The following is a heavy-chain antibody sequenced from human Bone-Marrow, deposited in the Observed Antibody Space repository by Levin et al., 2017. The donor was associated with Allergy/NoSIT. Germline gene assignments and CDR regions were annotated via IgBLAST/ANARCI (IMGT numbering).Heavy chain of an antibody. V-gene: IGHV4-30-4*01. J-gene: IGHJ6*03. D-gene: IGHD4-23*01. CDR1: GDSISSGDYY. Sequence: TSETLSLTCEVSGDSISSGDYYCSWIRQVPGKGLEWIGHIYSLGGGTYYNPSLKSRVTMSVDTSKKHFSLKLKSVTAADTAVYYCARGPVAPGNVPYDYYMDVWRPGTTVTVSS. CDR2: IYSLGGGT. CDR3: ARGPVAPGNVPYDYYMDV.